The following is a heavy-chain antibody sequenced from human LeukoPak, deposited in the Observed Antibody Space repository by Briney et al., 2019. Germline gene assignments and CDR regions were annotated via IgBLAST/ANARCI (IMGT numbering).Heavy chain of an antibody. D-gene: IGHD5-18*01. CDR3: AKDAQPTLYYYYYYYMDV. Sequence: PGGSLRLSCAASGFTFSSYGMHWVRQAPGKGLEWVAFIRFDGSNKYYADSVKGRFTISRDNSNNTLYLQMNSLRTEDTAVYYCAKDAQPTLYYYYYYYMDVWGKGTTVTVSS. V-gene: IGHV3-30*02. CDR1: GFTFSSYG. J-gene: IGHJ6*03. CDR2: IRFDGSNK.